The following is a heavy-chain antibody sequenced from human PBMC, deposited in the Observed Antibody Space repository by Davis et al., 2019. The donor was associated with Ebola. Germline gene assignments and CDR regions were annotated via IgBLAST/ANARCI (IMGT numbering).Heavy chain of an antibody. Sequence: SETLSLTCTVSAGSISSYYWSWIRQPPGKGLEWIGYIYYSGNTNYNPSLKSRVTISVDTSKNQFSLKLSSVTAADTAVYYCARHCSSSRGWFDPWGQGTLVTVSS. D-gene: IGHD6-6*01. V-gene: IGHV4-59*08. CDR2: IYYSGNT. CDR3: ARHCSSSRGWFDP. CDR1: AGSISSYY. J-gene: IGHJ5*02.